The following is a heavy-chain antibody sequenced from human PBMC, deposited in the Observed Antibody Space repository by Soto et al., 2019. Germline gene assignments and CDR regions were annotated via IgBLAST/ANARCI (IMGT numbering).Heavy chain of an antibody. CDR2: IYPSTGDT. CDR1: GYTFSAYY. J-gene: IGHJ4*02. D-gene: IGHD2-15*01. Sequence: ASVKVSCKASGYTFSAYYIHWVRQAPGQGLEWMGWIYPSTGDTNYARKFQGRVTMTRDTSMKTAYMGLSGLKSDDTAVYYCATPVVGSSPRPPFDFWGQGTLVTVSS. V-gene: IGHV1-2*02. CDR3: ATPVVGSSPRPPFDF.